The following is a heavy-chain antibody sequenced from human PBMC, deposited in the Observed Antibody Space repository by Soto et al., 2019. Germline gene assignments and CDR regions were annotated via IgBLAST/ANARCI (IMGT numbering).Heavy chain of an antibody. V-gene: IGHV4-31*03. J-gene: IGHJ4*02. CDR1: GGSISSGGYY. CDR3: ARDYDSSGYLDY. D-gene: IGHD3-22*01. Sequence: SETLSLTCTVSGGSISSGGYYWSWIRQHPWKGLEWIGYIYYSGSTYYNPSLKSRVTISVDTSKNQFSLKLSSVTAADTAVYYCARDYDSSGYLDYWGQGTLVTVSS. CDR2: IYYSGST.